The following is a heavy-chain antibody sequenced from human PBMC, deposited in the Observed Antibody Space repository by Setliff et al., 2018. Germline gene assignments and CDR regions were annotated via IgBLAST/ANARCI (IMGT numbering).Heavy chain of an antibody. Sequence: SETLSLTCTASGGSISSSSYYWGWIRQPPGKGLEWIGSIYYSGSTYYNPSLKSRVTISVDTSKNQFSLKLSSVTAADTAVYYCARVSQYSSGWYYYYYYGMDVWGQGTTVTVS. J-gene: IGHJ6*02. CDR2: IYYSGST. V-gene: IGHV4-39*07. CDR1: GGSISSSSYY. D-gene: IGHD6-19*01. CDR3: ARVSQYSSGWYYYYYYGMDV.